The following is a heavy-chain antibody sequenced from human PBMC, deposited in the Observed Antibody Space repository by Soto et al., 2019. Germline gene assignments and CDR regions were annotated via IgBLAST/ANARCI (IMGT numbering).Heavy chain of an antibody. V-gene: IGHV1-3*01. CDR1: GYTFTSYA. J-gene: IGHJ5*01. CDR2: INAGNGNT. Sequence: ASVKVSCKASGYTFTSYAMHWVRQAPGQRLEWMGWINAGNGNTKYSQKFQGRVTITRDTSASTAYMELSSLRSEDTAVYYCTRFGYGGSRFDSWGQGTLVTVSS. CDR3: TRFGYGGSRFDS. D-gene: IGHD2-15*01.